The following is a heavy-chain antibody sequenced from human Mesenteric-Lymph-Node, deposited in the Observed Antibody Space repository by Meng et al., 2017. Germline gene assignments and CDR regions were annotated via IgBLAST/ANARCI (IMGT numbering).Heavy chain of an antibody. J-gene: IGHJ4*02. CDR2: IYYSGST. CDR3: ARDCVGGSCYWYDY. V-gene: IGHV4-39*07. CDR1: GGSISSSSYY. D-gene: IGHD2-15*01. Sequence: QLELPESGPGLVKPSETLSLTCTVSGGSISSSSYYWGWIRQPPGKGLEWIGSIYYSGSTYYNPSLKSRVTISVDTSKNQFSLKLSSVTAADTAVYYCARDCVGGSCYWYDYWGQGTLVTVSS.